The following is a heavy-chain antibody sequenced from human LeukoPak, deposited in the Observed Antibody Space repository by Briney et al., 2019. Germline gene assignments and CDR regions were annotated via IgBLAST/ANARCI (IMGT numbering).Heavy chain of an antibody. Sequence: SETLSLTCTVSGYSISSGYYWGWIRQPLGKGLEWIGSNYHSGSTYYNPSLKSRVTISVDTSKNQFSLQLNSVTPEDTAVYYCARVRLDYYDSKPYGMDVWGQGTTVTVSS. CDR1: GYSISSGYY. D-gene: IGHD3-22*01. CDR3: ARVRLDYYDSKPYGMDV. CDR2: NYHSGST. V-gene: IGHV4-38-2*02. J-gene: IGHJ6*02.